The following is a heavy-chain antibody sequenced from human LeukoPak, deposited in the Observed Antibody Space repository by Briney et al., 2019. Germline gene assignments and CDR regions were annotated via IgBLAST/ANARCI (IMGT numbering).Heavy chain of an antibody. D-gene: IGHD4-23*01. V-gene: IGHV1-18*01. CDR2: ISAYNGNT. J-gene: IGHJ4*02. Sequence: GASVKVSCKASGYTFTSYGISWVRQAPGQGLEWMGWISAYNGNTHYAQKLQGRVTMTTDTSTSTAYMELRSLRSDDTAVYYCARDLGTTVVTPVGYWGQGTLVTVSS. CDR3: ARDLGTTVVTPVGY. CDR1: GYTFTSYG.